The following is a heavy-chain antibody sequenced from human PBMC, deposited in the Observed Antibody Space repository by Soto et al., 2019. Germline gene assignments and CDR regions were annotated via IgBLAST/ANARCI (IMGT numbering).Heavy chain of an antibody. Sequence: EVQLVESGGGLVQPGGSLRLSCAASGFTVSSNYMSWVRQAPGKGLEWVSVIYSGGSTYYADSVKGRFTISRDNSKNTLYLQMNSLRAEDTAVYYSARDGFGYYFDYWGQGTLVTVSS. J-gene: IGHJ4*02. CDR1: GFTVSSNY. D-gene: IGHD3-16*01. V-gene: IGHV3-66*01. CDR2: IYSGGST. CDR3: ARDGFGYYFDY.